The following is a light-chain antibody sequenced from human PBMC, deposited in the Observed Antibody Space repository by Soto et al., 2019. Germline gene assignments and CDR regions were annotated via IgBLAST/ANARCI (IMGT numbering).Light chain of an antibody. V-gene: IGKV1-39*01. CDR2: AIS. Sequence: DIEMTQSPSSLSAFVGDRVTITCRASQSISTFLSWYQQKPGKAPKLLIYAISTLHSGVPSRFSACGSGTEVTLTISSLQPEDFAIYYCQQSYSSPRTFGQGTKVEI. CDR1: QSISTF. J-gene: IGKJ1*01. CDR3: QQSYSSPRT.